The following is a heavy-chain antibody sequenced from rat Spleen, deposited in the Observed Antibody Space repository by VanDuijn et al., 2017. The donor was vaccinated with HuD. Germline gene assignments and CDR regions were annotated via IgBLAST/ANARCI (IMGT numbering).Heavy chain of an antibody. CDR1: GFSLTSYS. D-gene: IGHD1-2*01. J-gene: IGHJ2*01. V-gene: IGHV2-30*01. Sequence: QVQLKESGPGLVQHSQTLSLTCTVSGFSLTSYSVHWVRQPTGKGLEWMGLIWTGGSTDYNSALNSRLSISRDASKSQVFLTMNSLQTEDIATYYCARGGYGSYIYGFLDYWGQGVMVTVSS. CDR2: IWTGGST. CDR3: ARGGYGSYIYGFLDY.